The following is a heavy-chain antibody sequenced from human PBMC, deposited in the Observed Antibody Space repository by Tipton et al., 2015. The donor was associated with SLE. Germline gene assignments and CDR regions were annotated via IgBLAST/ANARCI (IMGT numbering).Heavy chain of an antibody. V-gene: IGHV3-64*02. D-gene: IGHD2-15*01. CDR1: GFTFSSYA. J-gene: IGHJ4*02. CDR3: AREGYCSGGSCYYFDY. CDR2: IRSNGGST. Sequence: SLRLSCAASGFTFSSYAMHWVRQAPGKGLEYVSAIRSNGGSTYYADSVKGRFTISRDNSKNTLYLQMGSLRAEDMAVYYCAREGYCSGGSCYYFDYWGQGTLVTVSS.